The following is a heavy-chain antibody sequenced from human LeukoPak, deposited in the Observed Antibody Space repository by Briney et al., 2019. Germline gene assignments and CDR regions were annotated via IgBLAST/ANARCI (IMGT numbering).Heavy chain of an antibody. Sequence: SGGSLRLSRAASGLTVSTNYMTWVRQAPGKGLEWVSIIHSDGSTYYADSVKGRFTISRDNYKNTLYLQMNSLKSEDTAMYYCARDLDYFDSSGSHRRRNYFDYWGQGTLVTVSS. D-gene: IGHD3-22*01. CDR2: IHSDGST. CDR3: ARDLDYFDSSGSHRRRNYFDY. CDR1: GLTVSTNY. J-gene: IGHJ4*02. V-gene: IGHV3-53*01.